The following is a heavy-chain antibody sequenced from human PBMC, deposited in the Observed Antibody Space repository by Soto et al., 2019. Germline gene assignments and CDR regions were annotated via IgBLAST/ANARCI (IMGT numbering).Heavy chain of an antibody. V-gene: IGHV1-18*01. D-gene: IGHD1-26*01. Sequence: ASVKGSCKAAGYRFTEYGLNWVRQAPGQGLEWMGWISGHSGGTKYGPKFRDRMTMVADTSSKTAYMELRSLKSDDTAVYYCAKAGGHVARMHICGLDVWGQGTTVTVSS. CDR1: GYRFTEYG. J-gene: IGHJ6*02. CDR2: ISGHSGGT. CDR3: AKAGGHVARMHICGLDV.